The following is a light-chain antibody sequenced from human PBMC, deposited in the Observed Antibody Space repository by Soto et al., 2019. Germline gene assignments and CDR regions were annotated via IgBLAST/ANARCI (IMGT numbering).Light chain of an antibody. V-gene: IGKV1-33*01. J-gene: IGKJ5*01. Sequence: DIQMTQSPSSLSASVGDRVTITCQASQDISNYLNWYQHKPGKAPKVVIYDASNLPPGVPSRFSGSGSGTQFAFTISRLEPEDFAVYYCQQYGSSITFGQGTRLEIK. CDR2: DAS. CDR1: QDISNY. CDR3: QQYGSSIT.